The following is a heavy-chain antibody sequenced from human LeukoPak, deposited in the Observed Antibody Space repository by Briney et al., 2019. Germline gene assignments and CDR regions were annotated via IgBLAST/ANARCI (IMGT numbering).Heavy chain of an antibody. V-gene: IGHV4-30-4*08. CDR3: AGRYYYDSSGFDY. J-gene: IGHJ4*02. D-gene: IGHD3-22*01. Sequence: PSQTLSLTCSVSGDSISSGDYYWGWIRQPPGKGLEWIAYIYYSGSNYYNPSLKSRVAISVDTSKDQFSLKLSSVTAADTAVYYCAGRYYYDSSGFDYWGQGTLVTVSS. CDR1: GDSISSGDYY. CDR2: IYYSGSN.